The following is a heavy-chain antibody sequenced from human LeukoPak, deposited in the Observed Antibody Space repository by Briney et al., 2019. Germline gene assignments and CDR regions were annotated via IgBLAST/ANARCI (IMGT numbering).Heavy chain of an antibody. D-gene: IGHD1-26*01. V-gene: IGHV3-30*18. Sequence: GGSLRLSCAASGFTFSSYGTHWVRQAPGKGLEWVAVISYDGSNKYYADSVKGRFTISRDNSKNTLYLQMNSLRAEDTAVYYCAKTPYSGSLRAFVIWGQGTMVTVSS. CDR2: ISYDGSNK. CDR1: GFTFSSYG. J-gene: IGHJ3*02. CDR3: AKTPYSGSLRAFVI.